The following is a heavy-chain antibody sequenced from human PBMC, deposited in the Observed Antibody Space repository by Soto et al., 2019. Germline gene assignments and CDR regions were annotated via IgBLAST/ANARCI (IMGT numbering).Heavy chain of an antibody. CDR1: GFIFSGYG. D-gene: IGHD6-19*01. V-gene: IGHV3-33*01. CDR2: IWYDGSNE. Sequence: QVQLVESGGGVVQPGRSLRLSCAASGFIFSGYGMHWVRQAPGKGLEWVAVIWYDGSNENYADSGKGRFTISRDNSKNTLYMQRNSLRGEDTAVYYCTRRFSDGWYSDYWGQGTLVTVSS. CDR3: TRRFSDGWYSDY. J-gene: IGHJ4*02.